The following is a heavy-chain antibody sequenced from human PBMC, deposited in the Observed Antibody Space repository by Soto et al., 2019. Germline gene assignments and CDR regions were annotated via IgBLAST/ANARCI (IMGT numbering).Heavy chain of an antibody. CDR2: IYYSGST. CDR3: ARVGGINWFDP. J-gene: IGHJ5*02. D-gene: IGHD3-16*01. V-gene: IGHV4-31*03. CDR1: GGSISSGGYY. Sequence: QVQLQESGPGLVKPSQTLSLTCTVSGGSISSGGYYWSWIRQHPGKGLEWIGYIYYSGSTYYNPSLKRRVTISVDTSKNQVSLELSSVTAADTAVYYCARVGGINWFDPWGQGTLVTVSS.